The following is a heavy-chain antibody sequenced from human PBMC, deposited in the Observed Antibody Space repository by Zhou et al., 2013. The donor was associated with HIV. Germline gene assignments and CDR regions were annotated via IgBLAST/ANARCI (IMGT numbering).Heavy chain of an antibody. CDR2: ISGYNGNT. Sequence: QVQLVQSGAEVKKPGASVKVSCKASGYSFSSYGISWVRQAPGQGLEWMGWISGYNGNTNYAQKFQGRVIMTTDTSTSTAYMELSRLRSDDTAVYYCARDLLLAFDIWGQGTMVIVSS. D-gene: IGHD2-21*01. J-gene: IGHJ3*02. CDR3: ARDLLLAFDI. V-gene: IGHV1-18*01. CDR1: GYSFSSYG.